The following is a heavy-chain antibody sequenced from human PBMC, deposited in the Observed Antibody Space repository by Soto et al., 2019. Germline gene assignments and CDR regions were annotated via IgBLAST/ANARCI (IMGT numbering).Heavy chain of an antibody. CDR3: ARGVWCGELYLYSGMDV. CDR2: IYSGGST. V-gene: IGHV3-53*01. D-gene: IGHD3-10*01. Sequence: GGSLRLSCAASGFTVSSSYMSWVRQAPGKGLEWVSVIYSGGSTYYADSVKGRFTISRDNSKNTLYLQMNSLRAEDTAVYYCARGVWCGELYLYSGMDVWGQGTTVIV. J-gene: IGHJ6*02. CDR1: GFTVSSSY.